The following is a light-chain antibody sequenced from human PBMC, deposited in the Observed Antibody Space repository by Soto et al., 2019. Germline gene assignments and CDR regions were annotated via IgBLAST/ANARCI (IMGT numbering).Light chain of an antibody. Sequence: QSALTQPASVSGSPGQSITISCTGTSSDVGSYNLVSWYQQHPTKAPKRMIYEVNKRPSGVSNRFSGSKSDNTASLTISGLQAEDEADYYCCSYAGSSTLAVFGGGTQLTVL. CDR3: CSYAGSSTLAV. V-gene: IGLV2-23*02. CDR2: EVN. J-gene: IGLJ7*01. CDR1: SSDVGSYNL.